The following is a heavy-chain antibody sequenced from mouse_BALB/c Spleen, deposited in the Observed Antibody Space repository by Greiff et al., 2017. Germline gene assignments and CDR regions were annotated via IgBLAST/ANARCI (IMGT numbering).Heavy chain of an antibody. V-gene: IGHV1-67*01. D-gene: IGHD2-4*01. Sequence: VQRVESGPELVRPGVSVKISCKGSGYTFTDYAMHWVKQSHAKSLKWIGVISTYSGNTNYNQKFKGKATMTVDKSSSTAYMGLARLTSEDSAIYYCARRGYDYDVDDMDDWGQGTSVTVSS. CDR2: ISTYSGNT. J-gene: IGHJ4*01. CDR1: GYTFTDYA. CDR3: ARRGYDYDVDDMDD.